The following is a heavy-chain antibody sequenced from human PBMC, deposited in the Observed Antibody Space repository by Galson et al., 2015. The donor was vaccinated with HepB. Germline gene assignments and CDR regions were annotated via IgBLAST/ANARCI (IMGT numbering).Heavy chain of an antibody. CDR2: INPSGGST. Sequence: SVKVSCKASGYTFTSYHMHWVRQAPGQGLEWMGIINPSGGSTSYAQKFQGRVTMTRGTSTSTVYMELSSLRSEDTAVYYCARGDCGGDCSGYWGQGTLVTVSS. J-gene: IGHJ4*02. CDR1: GYTFTSYH. D-gene: IGHD2-21*01. CDR3: ARGDCGGDCSGY. V-gene: IGHV1-46*01.